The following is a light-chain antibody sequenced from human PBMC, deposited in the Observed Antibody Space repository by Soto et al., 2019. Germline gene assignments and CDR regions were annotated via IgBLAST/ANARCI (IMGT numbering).Light chain of an antibody. J-gene: IGKJ4*01. CDR1: QSVTTY. CDR2: DAS. V-gene: IGKV3-11*01. CDR3: QQRSDWPPLT. Sequence: EIVLTQSPATLSLSPGERATLSCRASQSVTTYLAWYQQKPGQAPRLLIYDASIRATGIPARFSGSGSGTDFTLTISSLEPEDFAVYYCQQRSDWPPLTFGGGTKVEIK.